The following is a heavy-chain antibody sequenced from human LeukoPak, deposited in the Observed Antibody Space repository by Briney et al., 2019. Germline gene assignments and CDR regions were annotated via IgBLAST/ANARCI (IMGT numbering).Heavy chain of an antibody. V-gene: IGHV4-34*01. J-gene: IGHJ4*02. CDR3: ARGLAAGY. D-gene: IGHD2-15*01. CDR2: INHSGST. CDR1: GGSFSGYY. Sequence: PSETLSLTCAVYGGSFSGYYWSWIPQPPGKGLEWIGEINHSGSTNYNPSLKSRVTISVDTSKNQFSLKLSSVTAADTAVYYCARGLAAGYWGQGTLVTVSS.